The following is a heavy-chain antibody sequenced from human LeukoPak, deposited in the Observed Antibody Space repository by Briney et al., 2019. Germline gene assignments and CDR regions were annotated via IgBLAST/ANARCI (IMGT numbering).Heavy chain of an antibody. J-gene: IGHJ3*02. CDR2: IWYDGRNK. D-gene: IGHD3-22*01. V-gene: IGHV3-33*01. CDR1: GFTFSSYG. CDR3: ARDGGSSGYHDALDI. Sequence: GGSLRLSCAASGFTFSSYGMHWVRQAPGRGLEWVALIWYDGRNKYYADSVKGRFTISRDNSKNTLSLQLNSLRDEDTAVYYCARDGGSSGYHDALDIWGQGTMVIVSA.